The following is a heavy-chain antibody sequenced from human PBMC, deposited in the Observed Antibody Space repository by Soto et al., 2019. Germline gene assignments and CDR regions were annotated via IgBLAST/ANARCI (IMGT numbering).Heavy chain of an antibody. CDR3: ASGAAANDY. CDR2: INSDGSST. J-gene: IGHJ4*02. CDR1: GFTFSSDW. Sequence: EVQLVESGGDLVQPAGSLRLSCAASGFTFSSDWMHWVRQAPGKGLVWVSRINSDGSSTSYADSVQGRFTISRDNAKNVLYLQMSSLRAEDTAVYYCASGAAANDYWGQGTLVTVSS. V-gene: IGHV3-74*01. D-gene: IGHD6-13*01.